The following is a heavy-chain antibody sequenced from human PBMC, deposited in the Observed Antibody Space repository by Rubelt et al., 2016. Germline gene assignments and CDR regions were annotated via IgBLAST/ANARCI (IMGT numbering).Heavy chain of an antibody. V-gene: IGHV4-59*08. D-gene: IGHD2-21*02. J-gene: IGHJ3*02. CDR1: GGSINSYY. Sequence: QVQLQESGPGLVKPSETLSLTCTVSGGSINSYYWSWIRQPPGKGLEWIAYIYYSGSTKYNPSLMSRLTISVDTSKNQFSLDLCSCTAADTAVYYCAAHHRRSCGGDCYAFDIWGQGTMVTVAS. CDR3: AAHHRRSCGGDCYAFDI. CDR2: IYYSGST.